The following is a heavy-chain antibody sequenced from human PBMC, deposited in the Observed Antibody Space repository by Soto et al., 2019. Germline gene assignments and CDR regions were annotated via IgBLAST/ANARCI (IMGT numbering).Heavy chain of an antibody. Sequence: QVQVVQSGAEVKKPGASVKVSCKASGYTFTTDYIHWVRQAPGQGLEWMGVINPSGGGATYPQKFQGRVSMTRDTSTSIVYMELSSLRSEDTAVYYCARGNYGSGNAFYGMDVWGQGTTVTVSS. D-gene: IGHD3-10*01. CDR2: INPSGGGA. J-gene: IGHJ6*02. CDR1: GYTFTTDY. V-gene: IGHV1-46*01. CDR3: ARGNYGSGNAFYGMDV.